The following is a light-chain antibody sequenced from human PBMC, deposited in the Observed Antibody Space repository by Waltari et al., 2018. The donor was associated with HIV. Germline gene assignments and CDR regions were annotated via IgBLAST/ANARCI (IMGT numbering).Light chain of an antibody. CDR1: SSDVGGYNY. V-gene: IGLV2-11*01. CDR3: CSYAGGYTLV. CDR2: DVT. Sequence: QSALTQPRPVSGSPGQSVTISCTGPSSDVGGYNYVSWYQQHPGKAPKLMIYDVTKRPSGVPDLFSGSKSGNTASLTISGLQAEDEADYFCCSYAGGYTLVFGGGTKLTVL. J-gene: IGLJ3*02.